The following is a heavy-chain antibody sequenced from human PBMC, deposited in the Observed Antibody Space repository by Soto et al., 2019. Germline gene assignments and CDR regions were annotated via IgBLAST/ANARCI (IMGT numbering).Heavy chain of an antibody. J-gene: IGHJ6*02. D-gene: IGHD2-2*01. CDR1: GGSISSGDYL. Sequence: QVQLRESGPGLVKPSQTLSLTCTVSGGSISSGDYLWSWVRQPPGKGLEWSGYIYYRGSSYHNPSLKRRLTMSVDTSKNQFSLKLTSVTAADTAVYYCARVGIACSSSSCHHHYYYAMDVWGQGTTVTVSS. CDR2: IYYRGSS. CDR3: ARVGIACSSSSCHHHYYYAMDV. V-gene: IGHV4-30-4*01.